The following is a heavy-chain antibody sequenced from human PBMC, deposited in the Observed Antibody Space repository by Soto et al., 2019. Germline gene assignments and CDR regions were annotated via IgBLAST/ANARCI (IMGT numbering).Heavy chain of an antibody. V-gene: IGHV3-33*08. CDR1: GFTFNTYG. Sequence: QVQLVESGGGVVQPGGALRLSCTTSGFTFNTYGMYWVRQAPGKGLEWVAIIWYDGSNKYYGDSVKGRFTISRDNSKNPRYLHMNSLSAEDTALYYCARGVCTGAYCYSWPFNYGVDVWGQGTTVTVSS. D-gene: IGHD2-15*01. CDR3: ARGVCTGAYCYSWPFNYGVDV. J-gene: IGHJ6*02. CDR2: IWYDGSNK.